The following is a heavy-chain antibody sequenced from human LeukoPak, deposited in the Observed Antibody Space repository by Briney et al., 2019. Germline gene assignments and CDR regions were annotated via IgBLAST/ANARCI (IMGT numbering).Heavy chain of an antibody. D-gene: IGHD6-6*01. Sequence: GASMKVSCKASGGTFSSYAISWVRQAPGQGLEWMGRIIPILGIANYAQKFQGRVTITADKSTSTAYMELSSLRSEDTAVYYCARDTGYSSSPDYYYYYMDVWGKGTTVTVSS. CDR1: GGTFSSYA. CDR2: IIPILGIA. CDR3: ARDTGYSSSPDYYYYYMDV. J-gene: IGHJ6*03. V-gene: IGHV1-69*04.